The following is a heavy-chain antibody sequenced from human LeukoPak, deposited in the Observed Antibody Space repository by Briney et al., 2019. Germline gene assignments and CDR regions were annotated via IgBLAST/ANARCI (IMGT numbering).Heavy chain of an antibody. CDR1: GFTFSNYE. D-gene: IGHD6-19*01. V-gene: IGHV3-48*03. J-gene: IGHJ4*02. Sequence: GGSLRLSCAASGFTFSNYEMNWVRQAPGKGLEWISYVASSGSTSYYADSVKGRFTISRDNAKNSLYLQMNSLRAEDTAVYYCARDRWLARWGQGTLVTVSS. CDR3: ARDRWLAR. CDR2: VASSGSTS.